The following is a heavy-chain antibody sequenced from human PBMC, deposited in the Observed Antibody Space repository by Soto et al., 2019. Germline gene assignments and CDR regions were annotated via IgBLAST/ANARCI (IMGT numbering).Heavy chain of an antibody. CDR2: IYWDQDK. D-gene: IGHD1-7*01. J-gene: IGHJ6*02. V-gene: IGHV2-5*02. CDR1: GFSLNTTGMG. Sequence: QITLKESGPTLVRPTQPLTLTCSFSGFSLNTTGMGVGWIRQPQGKALEWLAFIYWDQDKRYSPSLKTRRTVTTNTSKNEVVLTPSNLDPLDTSTYYCAGWNYESGLDVWGQGTTVTVSS. CDR3: AGWNYESGLDV.